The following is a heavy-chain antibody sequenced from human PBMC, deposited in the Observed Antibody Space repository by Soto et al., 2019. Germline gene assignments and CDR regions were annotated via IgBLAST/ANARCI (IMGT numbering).Heavy chain of an antibody. D-gene: IGHD3-22*01. J-gene: IGHJ3*02. CDR1: GGSISSGDYY. CDR3: AREGSYYDSSGTTGAGSVDAFDI. CDR2: IYDSGST. V-gene: IGHV4-30-4*01. Sequence: QVQLQESGPGLVKPSQTLSLTCTVSGGSISSGDYYWSWIRQPPGKGLEWIGYIYDSGSTYYNPSLNSRVTLSVVSSKNQFSLKLSSVTAADTAVYYCAREGSYYDSSGTTGAGSVDAFDIWGQGTMVTVSS.